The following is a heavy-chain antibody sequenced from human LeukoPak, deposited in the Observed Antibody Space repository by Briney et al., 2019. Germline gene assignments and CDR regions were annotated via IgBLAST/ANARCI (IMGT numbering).Heavy chain of an antibody. CDR1: GFTFSDYY. Sequence: GGSLRLSCAASGFTFSDYYMSWIRQAPGKGLEWVSYISSSGSTIYYADSVKGRFTISRDNAKNSLYLQMNSLRAEDTAVYYCARARTVKSYYYMDVWGKGTTVTVSS. CDR3: ARARTVKSYYYMDV. D-gene: IGHD3/OR15-3a*01. V-gene: IGHV3-11*04. CDR2: ISSSGSTI. J-gene: IGHJ6*03.